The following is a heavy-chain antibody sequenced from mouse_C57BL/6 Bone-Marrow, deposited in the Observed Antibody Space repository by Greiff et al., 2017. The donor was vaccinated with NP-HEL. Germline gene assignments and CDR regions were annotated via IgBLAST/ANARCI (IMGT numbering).Heavy chain of an antibody. V-gene: IGHV1-69*01. Sequence: QVQLQQPGAELVMPGASVKLSCKASGYTFTSYWMHWVKQRPGQGLAWIGELDPSDSYTNYNQKFKGKSTLTVDKSSSTAYMQLSSLTSEDSAVYYCARPYYYDSSHRYFDVWGTGTTVTVSS. CDR2: LDPSDSYT. CDR1: GYTFTSYW. CDR3: ARPYYYDSSHRYFDV. J-gene: IGHJ1*03. D-gene: IGHD1-1*01.